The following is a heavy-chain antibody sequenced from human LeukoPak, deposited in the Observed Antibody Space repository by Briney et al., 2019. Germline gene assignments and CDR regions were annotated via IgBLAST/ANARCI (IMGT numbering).Heavy chain of an antibody. CDR2: INHSGST. CDR1: GGSFSGYY. Sequence: SETLSLTCAVYGGSFSGYYWSWIRQPPGKGLEWIGEINHSGSTNYNPSLKSRVTISVDTSKNQFSLKLSSVTAADTAVYYCARGRFRRGGSCYYYYYYMDVWGKGTTVTISS. J-gene: IGHJ6*03. CDR3: ARGRFRRGGSCYYYYYYMDV. V-gene: IGHV4-34*01. D-gene: IGHD2-15*01.